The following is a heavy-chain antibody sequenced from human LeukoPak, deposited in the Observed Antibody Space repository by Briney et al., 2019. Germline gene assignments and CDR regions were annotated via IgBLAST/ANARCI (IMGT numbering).Heavy chain of an antibody. Sequence: GGSLRLSCAGSGFTVSSNYMTWVRQAPGKGLECVSAIYGGGTTYYADSVKGRFTISRDSSSNTLHLQMNSLGAEDTAVYYCAREARYYDILTGYHNYSGVDVWGQGTTVTVSS. V-gene: IGHV3-66*01. D-gene: IGHD3-9*01. CDR1: GFTVSSNY. CDR3: AREARYYDILTGYHNYSGVDV. J-gene: IGHJ6*02. CDR2: IYGGGTT.